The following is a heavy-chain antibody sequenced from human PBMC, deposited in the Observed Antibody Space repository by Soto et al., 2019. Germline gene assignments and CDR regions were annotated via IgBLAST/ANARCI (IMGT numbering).Heavy chain of an antibody. CDR2: IKSKTDGGTT. Sequence: EVQLVESGGGLVKPGGCLRLSCAASGFTFSNAWMNWVRQASGKGLEWVGRIKSKTDGGTTDYAAPVKGRFTISRDESKNTLYLQMNSLKTEDTAVYYCTTLSSWSYYYYYGMDVWGQGTTVTVSS. CDR1: GFTFSNAW. J-gene: IGHJ6*02. V-gene: IGHV3-15*07. D-gene: IGHD6-13*01. CDR3: TTLSSWSYYYYYGMDV.